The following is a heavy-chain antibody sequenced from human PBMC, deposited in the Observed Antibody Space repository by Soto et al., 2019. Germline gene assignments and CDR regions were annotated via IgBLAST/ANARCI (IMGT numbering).Heavy chain of an antibody. CDR3: ARDSADSSGYYYYYYYGMDV. V-gene: IGHV1-3*01. Sequence: ASVKVSCKASGYTFTSYAMHWVRQAPGQRLEWMGWINAGNGNTKYSQKFQGRVTITRDTSASTAYMELSSLRSEDTAVYYCARDSADSSGYYYYYYYGMDVWGQGTTVTAP. J-gene: IGHJ6*02. D-gene: IGHD3-22*01. CDR1: GYTFTSYA. CDR2: INAGNGNT.